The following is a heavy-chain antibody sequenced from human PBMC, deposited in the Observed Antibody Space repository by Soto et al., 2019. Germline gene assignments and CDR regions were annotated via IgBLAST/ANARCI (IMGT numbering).Heavy chain of an antibody. Sequence: SETLSLTCAVSGGSISSSNWWSWVRQPPGKGLEWIGEIYHSGSTNYNPSLKSRVTISVDKSKNQFSLKLSSVTAADTAVYYCARMSWCSSTSCYHFFAYWGQGTLVTVSS. V-gene: IGHV4-4*02. J-gene: IGHJ4*02. CDR1: GGSISSSNW. CDR2: IYHSGST. CDR3: ARMSWCSSTSCYHFFAY. D-gene: IGHD2-2*01.